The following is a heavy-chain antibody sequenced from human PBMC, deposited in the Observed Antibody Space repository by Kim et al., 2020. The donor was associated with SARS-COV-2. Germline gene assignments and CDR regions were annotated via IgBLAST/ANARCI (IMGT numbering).Heavy chain of an antibody. V-gene: IGHV4-39*01. Sequence: SETLSLTCTVSGGSISSSSYYWGWIRQPPGKGLEWIGSIYYSGSTNYHPSLKSRVTISVDTSKNQFSLKLSSVTAADTAVYYCARQEVLLKNFDLWGRSTLVTVSS. CDR1: GGSISSSSYY. CDR3: ARQEVLLKNFDL. D-gene: IGHD2-15*01. J-gene: IGHJ2*01. CDR2: IYYSGST.